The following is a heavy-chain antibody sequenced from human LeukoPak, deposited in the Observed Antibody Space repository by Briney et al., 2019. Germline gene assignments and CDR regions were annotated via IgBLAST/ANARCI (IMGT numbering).Heavy chain of an antibody. Sequence: GGSLRLSCAASGFTVSSNYMSWVRQAPGKGLEWVAVIWYDGSNKYYADSVKGRFTISRDNSKNTLYLQMNSLRAEDTAVYYCARDQVLLWFGETNGIGYFDYWGQGTLVTVSS. CDR2: IWYDGSNK. J-gene: IGHJ4*02. CDR3: ARDQVLLWFGETNGIGYFDY. V-gene: IGHV3-33*08. CDR1: GFTVSSNY. D-gene: IGHD3-10*01.